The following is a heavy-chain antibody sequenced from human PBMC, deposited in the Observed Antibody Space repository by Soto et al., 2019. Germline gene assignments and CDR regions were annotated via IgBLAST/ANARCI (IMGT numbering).Heavy chain of an antibody. CDR3: ATYGERTYSGYEPS. J-gene: IGHJ5*02. Sequence: EVQLLESGGGLVQPGGSLRLSCAASGFTFSSYAMSWVRQAPGKGLEWVSAISGSGGSTYYADSVKGRFTISRDKSTNTLYLQMNSLRAEDTAVYYCATYGERTYSGYEPSWGQGTLVTVSS. V-gene: IGHV3-23*01. D-gene: IGHD5-12*01. CDR2: ISGSGGST. CDR1: GFTFSSYA.